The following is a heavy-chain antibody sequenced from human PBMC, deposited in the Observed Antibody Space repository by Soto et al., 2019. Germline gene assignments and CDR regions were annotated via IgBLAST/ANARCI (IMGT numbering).Heavy chain of an antibody. CDR3: ARVGGYDILTGYSHFDY. CDR2: ISAYNGNT. J-gene: IGHJ4*02. V-gene: IGHV1-18*01. Sequence: GASVKVSCKASGYTFTSYGISWVRQAPGQGLEWMGWISAYNGNTNYAQKLQGRVTMTTDTSTSTAYVELRSLRSDDTAVYYCARVGGYDILTGYSHFDYWGQGTLVTVSS. D-gene: IGHD3-9*01. CDR1: GYTFTSYG.